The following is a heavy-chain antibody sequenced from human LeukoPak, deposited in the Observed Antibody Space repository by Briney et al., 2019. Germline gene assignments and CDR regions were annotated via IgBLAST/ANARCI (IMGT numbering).Heavy chain of an antibody. CDR3: ARSDIVLMVYVFDYYYGMDV. Sequence: PSASVKVSCKASGYTFTGYYMHWVRQAPGQGLEWMGWINPNSGGTNYAQKFQGRVTMTRDTSISTAYMELSRLRSGDTAVYYCARSDIVLMVYVFDYYYGMDVWGQGTTVTVSS. CDR2: INPNSGGT. J-gene: IGHJ6*02. D-gene: IGHD2-8*01. CDR1: GYTFTGYY. V-gene: IGHV1-2*02.